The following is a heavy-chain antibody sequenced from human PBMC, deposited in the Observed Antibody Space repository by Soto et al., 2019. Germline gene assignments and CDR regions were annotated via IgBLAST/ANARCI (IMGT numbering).Heavy chain of an antibody. CDR2: VSHDGRNT. Sequence: GGSLILSCAASGFTFSDYAMHWVRQAPGKGLEWVAVVSHDGRNTHYADSVKGRFTISRDSSKNTVSLEMTSLRAEDTAVYYCARGGRQWLVTSDFNYWGQGALVTVSS. J-gene: IGHJ4*02. CDR1: GFTFSDYA. CDR3: ARGGRQWLVTSDFNY. V-gene: IGHV3-30*03. D-gene: IGHD6-19*01.